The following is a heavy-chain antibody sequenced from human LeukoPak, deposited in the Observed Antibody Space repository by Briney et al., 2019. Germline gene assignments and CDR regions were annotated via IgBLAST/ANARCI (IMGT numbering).Heavy chain of an antibody. J-gene: IGHJ3*02. CDR1: GFTFRGYG. Sequence: GGSLRLSCAASGFTFRGYGMHWVRQAPGKGLEWVAVISYDGSNKYYADSVKGRFTISRDNSKNTLYPHMNSLRAEDTAVYYCAKDSNHYDSSPDAFDIWGQGTMVTVSS. V-gene: IGHV3-30*18. CDR3: AKDSNHYDSSPDAFDI. D-gene: IGHD3-22*01. CDR2: ISYDGSNK.